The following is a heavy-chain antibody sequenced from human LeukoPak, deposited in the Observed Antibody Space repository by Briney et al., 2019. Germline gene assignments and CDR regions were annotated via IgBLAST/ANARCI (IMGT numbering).Heavy chain of an antibody. J-gene: IGHJ4*02. CDR2: IYYSGIT. CDR3: ARQGSGSRAAFDY. CDR1: GGSVSTFY. V-gene: IGHV4-59*08. D-gene: IGHD1-26*01. Sequence: SDNLSLTCTVSGGSVSTFYWSWIRQPPGKGLEWIGYIYYSGITNYNPSLKSRVTISVDTSKNQFSLKLGSVTAADTAVYYCARQGSGSRAAFDYLGQGTLVTVSS.